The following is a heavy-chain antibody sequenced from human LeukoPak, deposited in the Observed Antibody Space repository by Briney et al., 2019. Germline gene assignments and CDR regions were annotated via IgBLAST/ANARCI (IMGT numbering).Heavy chain of an antibody. CDR2: ISSSSSYI. CDR1: GFTFSSYS. D-gene: IGHD2-15*01. CDR3: ARGEFWLLGGYCSGGSCYLTDY. Sequence: PGGSLRLSCAASGFTFSSYSMNWVRQAPGKGLEWVSSISSSSSYIYYADSVKGRFTISRDNAKNSLYLQMNSLRAEDTAVYYCARGEFWLLGGYCSGGSCYLTDYWGQGTLVTVSS. J-gene: IGHJ4*02. V-gene: IGHV3-21*01.